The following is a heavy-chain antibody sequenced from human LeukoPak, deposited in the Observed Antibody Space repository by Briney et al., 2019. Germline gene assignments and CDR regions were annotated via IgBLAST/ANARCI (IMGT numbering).Heavy chain of an antibody. CDR1: GSTFSNAW. V-gene: IGHV3-15*01. CDR2: IKSKTDGGTT. J-gene: IGHJ4*02. D-gene: IGHD2-21*01. CDR3: TTRYSGVRVDY. Sequence: GGSLRLSCAASGSTFSNAWMSWVRQAPGKGLEWVGRIKSKTDGGTTDHAAPVKGRFTITRDDSKNTLYLQMNSLKTEDTAVYYCTTRYSGVRVDYWGQGTLVTVSS.